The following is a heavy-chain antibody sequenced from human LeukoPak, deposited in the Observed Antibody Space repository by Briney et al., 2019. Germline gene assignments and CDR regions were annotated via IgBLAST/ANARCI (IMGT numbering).Heavy chain of an antibody. D-gene: IGHD6-19*01. CDR3: ARSYLPGIAVAGTGWFDP. CDR1: GYTFTSYA. V-gene: IGHV1-3*01. J-gene: IGHJ5*02. CDR2: INAGNGNT. Sequence: ASVKVSCKASGYTFTSYAMHWVRQAPGQRLEWMGWINAGNGNTKYSQKFQGRVTITRDTSASTAYMELSSLRSEDTAVYYCARSYLPGIAVAGTGWFDPWGQGTLVTVSS.